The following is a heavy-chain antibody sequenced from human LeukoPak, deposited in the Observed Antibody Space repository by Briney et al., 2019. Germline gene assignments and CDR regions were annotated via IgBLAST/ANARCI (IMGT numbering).Heavy chain of an antibody. Sequence: GASVKVSCKASGYTFTSYDINWVRQATGQGLEWMGWMNPNSGNTGYAQKFQGRVTMTRNTSISTAYMELSSLRSEDTAVYYCAGISSSWSNWFDPWGQGTLVTVSS. V-gene: IGHV1-8*01. D-gene: IGHD6-13*01. CDR1: GYTFTSYD. J-gene: IGHJ5*02. CDR3: AGISSSWSNWFDP. CDR2: MNPNSGNT.